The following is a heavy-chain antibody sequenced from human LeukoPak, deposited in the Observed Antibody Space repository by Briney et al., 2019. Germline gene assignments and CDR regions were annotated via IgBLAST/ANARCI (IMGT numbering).Heavy chain of an antibody. D-gene: IGHD1-26*01. CDR3: ARASGSYTRAFDY. Sequence: PSQTLSLTCAVSGGSISSGGYSWSWIRQPPGKGLEWIGYIYHSGSTYYNPSLKSRVTISVDRSKNQFSLKLSSVTAADTAVYYCARASGSYTRAFDYWGQGTLVTVSS. CDR1: GGSISSGGYS. V-gene: IGHV4-30-2*01. CDR2: IYHSGST. J-gene: IGHJ4*02.